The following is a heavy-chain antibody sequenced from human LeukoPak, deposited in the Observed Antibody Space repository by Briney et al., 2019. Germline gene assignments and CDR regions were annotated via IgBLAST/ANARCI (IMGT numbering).Heavy chain of an antibody. Sequence: GGSLRLSCAASGFTFSSYSMNWVRQAPGKGLEWVSSISSSSTYRYYADSLKGRFTVSRDNTKNSLYLQMNSLRAGDTAVYYCAREVAAAGSDYWGQGTLVTVSS. CDR2: ISSSSTYR. J-gene: IGHJ4*02. D-gene: IGHD6-13*01. CDR3: AREVAAAGSDY. V-gene: IGHV3-21*01. CDR1: GFTFSSYS.